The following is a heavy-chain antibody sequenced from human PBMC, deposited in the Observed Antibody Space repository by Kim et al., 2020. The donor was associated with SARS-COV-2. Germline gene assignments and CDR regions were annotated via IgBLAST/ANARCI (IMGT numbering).Heavy chain of an antibody. CDR3: AKVTAITAPFYDY. V-gene: IGHV3-23*01. Sequence: ADSVPGRFTISRENSKNQLNLEMNRLRVEDTALYYCAKVTAITAPFYDYWGQGTPVTVSS. J-gene: IGHJ4*02. D-gene: IGHD2-21*02.